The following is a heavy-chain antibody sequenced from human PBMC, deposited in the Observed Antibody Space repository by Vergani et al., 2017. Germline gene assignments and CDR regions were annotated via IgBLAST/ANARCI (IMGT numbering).Heavy chain of an antibody. Sequence: EVQLVESGGGLVQPGGSLRLSCAASGFTFSSYWMSWVRQAPGKGLEWVANIKQDGSEKYYVDSVKGRFTISRDNAKNSLYLQMNSLRAEDTSVYYCARSDVVVAATHNYYYYGMDVWGQGP. CDR2: IKQDGSEK. J-gene: IGHJ6*02. D-gene: IGHD2-15*01. CDR3: ARSDVVVAATHNYYYYGMDV. V-gene: IGHV3-7*03. CDR1: GFTFSSYW.